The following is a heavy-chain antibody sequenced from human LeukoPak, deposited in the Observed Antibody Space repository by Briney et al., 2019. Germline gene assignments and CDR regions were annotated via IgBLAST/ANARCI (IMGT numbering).Heavy chain of an antibody. CDR2: MNPNSGNT. J-gene: IGHJ3*02. CDR1: GYTFTNYD. Sequence: ASVKVSCKASGYTFTNYDINWVRQATGQGLEWMGWMNPNSGNTGYAQKFQGRVTITRNTSIRTAYMELSSLRSDDTAVYYCAKPTTHRYNWKSGQLHDTFDIWGQGTMVTVSS. V-gene: IGHV1-8*03. D-gene: IGHD1-20*01. CDR3: AKPTTHRYNWKSGQLHDTFDI.